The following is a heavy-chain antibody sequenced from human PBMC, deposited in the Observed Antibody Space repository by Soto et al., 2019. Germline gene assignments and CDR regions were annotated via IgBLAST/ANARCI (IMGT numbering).Heavy chain of an antibody. CDR3: ARGGSGSQTVGY. D-gene: IGHD1-26*01. CDR1: GFTVSNNY. CDR2: IYSRGGT. V-gene: IGHV3-66*01. J-gene: IGHJ4*02. Sequence: EVQVVESGGGLVQPGGSLRLSCAASGFTVSNNYMTWVRQAPGKGLEWVSLIYSRGGTDYADSVKDRFTISRDNSKTMVYLQMNSLRVEDTAVYYCARGGSGSQTVGYWGQGARVTVSS.